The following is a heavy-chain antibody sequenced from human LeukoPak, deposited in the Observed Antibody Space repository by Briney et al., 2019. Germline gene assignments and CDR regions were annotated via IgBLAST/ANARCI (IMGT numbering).Heavy chain of an antibody. Sequence: GGSLRLSCAASGFTFDDYGLSWVRQAPGKGLEWVSGINWNGGSTGYADSVKGRFTISRDNAKNSLYLQMNSLRAEDTALYYCARAKYYYDSSGYCDWGQGTLVTVSS. D-gene: IGHD3-22*01. J-gene: IGHJ4*02. CDR1: GFTFDDYG. CDR2: INWNGGST. V-gene: IGHV3-20*04. CDR3: ARAKYYYDSSGYCD.